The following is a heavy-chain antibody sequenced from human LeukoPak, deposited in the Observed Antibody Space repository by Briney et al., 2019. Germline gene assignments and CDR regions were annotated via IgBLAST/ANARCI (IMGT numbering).Heavy chain of an antibody. D-gene: IGHD3-3*01. Sequence: GGSLRLSCAASGFTFSSYAMNWVRQAPGKGLEWVSGISGSCGSTYYADSVKGRFTISRDNSQNPLYLQMNSLRGEDTAVYYCAKQYDFWSGPDYWGQGTRVSVSS. CDR1: GFTFSSYA. V-gene: IGHV3-23*01. CDR3: AKQYDFWSGPDY. J-gene: IGHJ4*02. CDR2: ISGSCGST.